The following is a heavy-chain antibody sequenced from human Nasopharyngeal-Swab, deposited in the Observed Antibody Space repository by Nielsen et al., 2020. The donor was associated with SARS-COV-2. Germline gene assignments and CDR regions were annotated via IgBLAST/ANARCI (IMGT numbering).Heavy chain of an antibody. CDR3: VRAYSSAGYWFSDY. D-gene: IGHD2-15*01. Sequence: GESLKISCAASGFTFSDHYMDWVRQAPGKGLEWVARIRNKAKSYTTEYVVSVKGRFTIPRDESKQSLYLQMNSLETGDTAVYYCVRAYSSAGYWFSDYWGQGTLVTVSS. CDR1: GFTFSDHY. J-gene: IGHJ4*02. V-gene: IGHV3-72*01. CDR2: IRNKAKSYTT.